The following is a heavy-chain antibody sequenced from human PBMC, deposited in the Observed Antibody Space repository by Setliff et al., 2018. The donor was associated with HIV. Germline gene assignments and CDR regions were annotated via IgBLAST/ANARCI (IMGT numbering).Heavy chain of an antibody. V-gene: IGHV4-4*07. CDR1: GGSFSTYY. Sequence: PSETLSLTCTVSGGSFSTYYWSWIRQPAGEGLEYIGRVHSTGTTIYNPSLKSRVTMSVDTSKNQLSLKLRSVTAADTAVYYCARDDYMDVWGKGTTVTVSS. J-gene: IGHJ6*03. CDR3: ARDDYMDV. CDR2: VHSTGTT.